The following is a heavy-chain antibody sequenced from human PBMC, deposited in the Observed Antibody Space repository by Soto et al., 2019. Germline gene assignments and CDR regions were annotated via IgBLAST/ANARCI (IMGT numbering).Heavy chain of an antibody. D-gene: IGHD2-15*01. CDR1: GDTFGTYA. J-gene: IGHJ6*02. CDR2: INAGFGAT. Sequence: QVQLEQSGAEVKKPGSSVKVSCKASGDTFGTYAISWMRRAPGQSLEWMGQINAGFGATDLAQMFQGRVTITADTSKTSVYMELSSLRSDDTAVYYCATDCSGGSCYGASGMDVWGQGTTVTVSS. CDR3: ATDCSGGSCYGASGMDV. V-gene: IGHV1-69*06.